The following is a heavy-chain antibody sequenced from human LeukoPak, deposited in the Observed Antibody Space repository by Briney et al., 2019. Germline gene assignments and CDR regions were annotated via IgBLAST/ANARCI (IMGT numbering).Heavy chain of an antibody. CDR2: IIPIFGTA. D-gene: IGHD2-2*01. V-gene: IGHV1-69*06. CDR3: ARDIVVVPAASPYYYYGMDV. CDR1: GGTFSSYA. Sequence: ASVKVSCKASGGTFSSYAISWVRQAPGQGLEWMGGIIPIFGTANYAQKLQGRVTITADKSTSTAYMELSSLRSEDTAVYYCARDIVVVPAASPYYYYGMDVWGKGTTVTVSS. J-gene: IGHJ6*04.